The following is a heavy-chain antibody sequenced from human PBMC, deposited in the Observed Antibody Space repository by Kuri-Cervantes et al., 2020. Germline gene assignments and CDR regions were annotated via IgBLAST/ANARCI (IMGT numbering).Heavy chain of an antibody. Sequence: GSLRLSCTVSGGSISGSSYYWGWIRQPPGKGLEWIGSIYYSGSTYYNPSLKSRVTISVDTSKNQFSLKLSSVTAADTAVYYCASLGIAVAGTSVWGQGTLVTVSS. CDR1: GGSISGSSYY. CDR3: ASLGIAVAGTSV. J-gene: IGHJ4*02. CDR2: IYYSGST. V-gene: IGHV4-39*01. D-gene: IGHD6-19*01.